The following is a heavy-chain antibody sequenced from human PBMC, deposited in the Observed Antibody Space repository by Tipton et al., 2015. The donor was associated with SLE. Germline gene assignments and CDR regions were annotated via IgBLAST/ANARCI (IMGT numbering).Heavy chain of an antibody. CDR1: GHSISTDYY. V-gene: IGHV4-38-2*02. J-gene: IGHJ3*02. D-gene: IGHD2/OR15-2a*01. Sequence: LRLSCTVSGHSISTDYYWGWIRQPPGKGLDWIGSIHHSGSTYYNPSLKSRVTISLDTSKNQFSLNLNSVTAADTAVYYCARDRVMVNDAFDIWGQGTMVTVSS. CDR2: IHHSGST. CDR3: ARDRVMVNDAFDI.